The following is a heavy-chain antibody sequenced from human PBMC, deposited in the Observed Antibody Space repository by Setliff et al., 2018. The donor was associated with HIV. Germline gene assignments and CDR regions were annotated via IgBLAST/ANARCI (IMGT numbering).Heavy chain of an antibody. V-gene: IGHV4-34*01. J-gene: IGHJ3*01. Sequence: SETLSLTCAVYGASFSHYSWNWVRQPPGKGLEWIGEIIHSGSTNYNPSLKSRVTISVDMSKNQFSLKLSSVTAADTAIYYCARGPLVTDFWSGIGTFDVWGQGTMVTVAS. CDR2: IIHSGST. CDR3: ARGPLVTDFWSGIGTFDV. D-gene: IGHD3-3*01. CDR1: GASFSHYS.